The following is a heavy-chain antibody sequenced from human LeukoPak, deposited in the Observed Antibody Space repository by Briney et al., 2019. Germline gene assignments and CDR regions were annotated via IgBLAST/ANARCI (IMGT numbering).Heavy chain of an antibody. CDR2: ISIGGNTI. Sequence: PGGSLRLSCAASGFTFNNYEMNWVRQAPGKGLEWVSYISIGGNTIYYADSVKGRFTIFRDNAKDSLSLQMNSLRAEDTAVYFCARGGPLIDCWGQGTLVSVSS. CDR1: GFTFNNYE. V-gene: IGHV3-48*03. CDR3: ARGGPLIDC. J-gene: IGHJ4*02.